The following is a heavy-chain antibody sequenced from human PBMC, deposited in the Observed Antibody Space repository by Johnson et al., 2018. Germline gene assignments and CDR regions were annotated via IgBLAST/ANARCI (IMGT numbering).Heavy chain of an antibody. CDR1: GFTFSTYA. Sequence: VQLVESGGGLVQPGGSLRLSCAASGFTFSTYAMHWVRQAPGKGLEYVSTISRNGDSTYYANAVKGRFTISRDNSKNTLYLQMASLRAEDMAVDYCARDTSGYSYEYIQYWGQGTLVTVSS. CDR2: ISRNGDST. V-gene: IGHV3-64*01. J-gene: IGHJ1*01. CDR3: ARDTSGYSYEYIQY. D-gene: IGHD3-22*01.